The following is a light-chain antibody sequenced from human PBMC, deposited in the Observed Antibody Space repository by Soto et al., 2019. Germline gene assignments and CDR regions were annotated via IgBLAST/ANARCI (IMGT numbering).Light chain of an antibody. CDR3: QQYNNWPLT. V-gene: IGKV3-15*01. CDR2: RAS. CDR1: LSVSNN. Sequence: EIVMAQSPATLSVSPGERATLSCRASLSVSNNIAWYQQKPGQAPRLLISRASTRATGVPVRFSGGGSGTEFTLTISSLQSEDCAVYYCQQYNNWPLTFGEGTKVEIK. J-gene: IGKJ1*01.